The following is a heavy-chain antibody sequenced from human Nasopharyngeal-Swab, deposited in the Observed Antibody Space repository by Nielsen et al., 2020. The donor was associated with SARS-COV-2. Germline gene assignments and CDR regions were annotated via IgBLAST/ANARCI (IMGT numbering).Heavy chain of an antibody. J-gene: IGHJ6*02. CDR3: ASGWYYYYGMDV. V-gene: IGHV1-2*05. Sequence: SLMVSCNASGYSFTGYYMHWVRQAPGQGLEWMGRINPNSVGTNYAQKFQGRVIMTRDTSISTAYMELSRLRSDDTDVYYCASGWYYYYGMDVWGQGTTVTVSS. D-gene: IGHD6-19*01. CDR2: INPNSVGT. CDR1: GYSFTGYY.